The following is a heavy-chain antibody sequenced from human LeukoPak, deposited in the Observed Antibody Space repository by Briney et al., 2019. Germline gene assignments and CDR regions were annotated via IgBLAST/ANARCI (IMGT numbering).Heavy chain of an antibody. Sequence: ASETLSLTCAVYGGSFSGYYWSWIRQPPGKGREGIGEINHSGSTNYNPSLKSRVTISVDTSKNQFSLKLSSVTAADTAVYYCARGGLSSSRYMDVLGKGATVSVS. CDR1: GGSFSGYY. J-gene: IGHJ6*03. CDR2: INHSGST. V-gene: IGHV4-34*01. D-gene: IGHD6-13*01. CDR3: ARGGLSSSRYMDV.